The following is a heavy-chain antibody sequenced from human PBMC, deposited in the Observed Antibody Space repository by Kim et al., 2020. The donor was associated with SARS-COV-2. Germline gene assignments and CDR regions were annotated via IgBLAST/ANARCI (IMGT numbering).Heavy chain of an antibody. CDR3: ARGSPFLTIAARRYYYYGMDV. CDR2: INHSGST. J-gene: IGHJ6*02. D-gene: IGHD6-6*01. V-gene: IGHV4-34*01. Sequence: SETLSLTCAVYGGSFSGYYWSWIRQPPGKGLEWIGEINHSGSTNYNPSLKSRVTISVDTSKNQFSLKLSSVTAADTAVYYCARGSPFLTIAARRYYYYGMDVWGQGTTVTVSS. CDR1: GGSFSGYY.